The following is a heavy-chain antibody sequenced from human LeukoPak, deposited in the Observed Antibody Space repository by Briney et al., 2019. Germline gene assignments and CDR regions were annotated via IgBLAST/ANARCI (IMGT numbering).Heavy chain of an antibody. D-gene: IGHD1-26*01. CDR1: GGTFSSYA. CDR3: ARDKKVRYSGSKIGTYYYYGMDV. J-gene: IGHJ6*02. CDR2: IIPIFGTA. V-gene: IGHV1-69*13. Sequence: SVNVSFKASGGTFSSYAISWVRQAPGQGLEWMGGIIPIFGTANYAQKFQGRVTITADESTSTAYMELSSLRSEDTAVYCCARDKKVRYSGSKIGTYYYYGMDVWGQGTTVTVSS.